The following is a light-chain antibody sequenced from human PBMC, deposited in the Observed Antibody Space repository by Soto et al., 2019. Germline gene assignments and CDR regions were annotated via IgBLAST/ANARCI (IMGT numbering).Light chain of an antibody. V-gene: IGKV1-5*01. CDR1: QTIRRW. CDR3: QLDNSDPWT. Sequence: DIEMTQSPSTLSASVGDSVTITCRASQTIRRWLAWYQQRPGKAPKVLIYDASTLESGVPARFSGSGSETEFTLTISSLQPEDSATYYCQLDNSDPWTFGQGTKVEIK. J-gene: IGKJ1*01. CDR2: DAS.